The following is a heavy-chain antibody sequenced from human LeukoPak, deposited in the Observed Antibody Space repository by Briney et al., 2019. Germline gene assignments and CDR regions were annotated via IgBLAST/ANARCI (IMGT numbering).Heavy chain of an antibody. J-gene: IGHJ5*02. D-gene: IGHD3-10*01. CDR2: ISYTGHT. Sequence: SETLSLTCIVSGGSISPYFWSWIRQPPGKGLEWIGYISYTGHTNYNPSLKSRVTISIDTSKNHFSLQLTSVTAADTAVYFCARDDYRGVTNFDPWGQGTLVTVSS. CDR1: GGSISPYF. CDR3: ARDDYRGVTNFDP. V-gene: IGHV4-59*01.